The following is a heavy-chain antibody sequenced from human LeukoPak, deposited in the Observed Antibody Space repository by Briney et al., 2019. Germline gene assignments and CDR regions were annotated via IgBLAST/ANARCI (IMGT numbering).Heavy chain of an antibody. V-gene: IGHV3-23*01. J-gene: IGHJ4*02. Sequence: GGSLRLSCAASGFTFSSYGMHWVRQAPGKGLEWVSAISGSGGSTYYADSVKGRFTISRDNSKNTLYLQMNSLRAEDTAVYYCAKYRYTLSGGGRGYFDYWGQGTLVTVSS. D-gene: IGHD5-18*01. CDR3: AKYRYTLSGGGRGYFDY. CDR2: ISGSGGST. CDR1: GFTFSSYG.